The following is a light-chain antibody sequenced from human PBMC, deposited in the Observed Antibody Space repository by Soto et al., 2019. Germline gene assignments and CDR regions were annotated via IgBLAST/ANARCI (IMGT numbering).Light chain of an antibody. J-gene: IGKJ4*01. CDR2: GAS. CDR1: QSVSISY. V-gene: IGKV3-20*01. Sequence: ELVLTQSPFTLSLSPGERATLSCRASQSVSISYLAWYQQKPGQAPRLVISGASSRATAIPDRFSGSGSGTDFTLTISRLEPEDFAVYYCQQCVSSPLTFGGGTKVDIK. CDR3: QQCVSSPLT.